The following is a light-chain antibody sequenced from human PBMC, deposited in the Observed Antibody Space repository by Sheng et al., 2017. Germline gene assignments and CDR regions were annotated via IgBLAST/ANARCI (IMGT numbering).Light chain of an antibody. CDR3: SSFTSISTYV. Sequence: QSALTQPASVSGSPGQSIAISCTGSSSDIGGRDWVSWFQQHPGKAPKLIIYDVNNRPSRGGLIASLVSKSGNTASLTISGLQAEDEADYYCSSFTSISTYVFGTGTKVTVL. J-gene: IGLJ1*01. CDR2: DVN. V-gene: IGLV2-14*03. CDR1: SSDIGGRDW.